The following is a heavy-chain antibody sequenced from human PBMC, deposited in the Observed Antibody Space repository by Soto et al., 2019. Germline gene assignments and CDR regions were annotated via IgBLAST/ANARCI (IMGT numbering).Heavy chain of an antibody. J-gene: IGHJ6*02. CDR2: ISYDGSNK. D-gene: IGHD2-2*01. Sequence: QVQLVESGGGVVQPGRSLRLSCAASGFTFSSYAMHWVRQAPGKGLEWVAVISYDGSNKYYADSVEGRFTISRDNSKNTLYLQMNSLRAEDTAVYYCAREDDCSSTSCYEYYYYYGMDVWGQGTTVTVSS. CDR3: AREDDCSSTSCYEYYYYYGMDV. CDR1: GFTFSSYA. V-gene: IGHV3-30-3*01.